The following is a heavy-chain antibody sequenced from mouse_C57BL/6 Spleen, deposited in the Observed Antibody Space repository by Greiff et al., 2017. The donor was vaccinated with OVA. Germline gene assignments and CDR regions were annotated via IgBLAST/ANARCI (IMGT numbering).Heavy chain of an antibody. CDR3: ARSTGKGNFDY. CDR2: IDPASGGT. V-gene: IGHV1-72*01. J-gene: IGHJ2*01. CDR1: GYTFTSYW. Sequence: QVQLQQSGAELVKPGASVKLSCKASGYTFTSYWMHWVKQRPGRGLEWIGRIDPASGGTKYNEKFKSKATLTVDKPSSTAYMQLSSLTSEDSAVNSCARSTGKGNFDYWGKGTTLTVSS. D-gene: IGHD4-1*01.